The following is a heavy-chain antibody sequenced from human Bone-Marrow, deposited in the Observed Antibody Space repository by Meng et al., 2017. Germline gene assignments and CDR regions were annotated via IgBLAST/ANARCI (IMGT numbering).Heavy chain of an antibody. J-gene: IGHJ4*02. CDR1: GLSFTDAW. CDR3: ATGAAAADH. D-gene: IGHD6-13*01. Sequence: VGPGGGLVKPGGSLGLSCVASGLSFTDAWMSWVRQASGKGLEWVGRIERKRDGGTTDYAAPVKGRFTISRDDSKNTLYLQMNSLISEDTAVYFCATGAAAADHWGQGTLVTVSS. CDR2: IERKRDGGTT. V-gene: IGHV3-15*04.